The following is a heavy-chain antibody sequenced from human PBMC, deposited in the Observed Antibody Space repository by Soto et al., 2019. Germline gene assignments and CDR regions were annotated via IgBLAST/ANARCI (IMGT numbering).Heavy chain of an antibody. J-gene: IGHJ6*02. CDR3: APHTYRQPLGANSSYGIDV. D-gene: IGHD3-16*02. V-gene: IGHV1-69*05. CDR1: GGTFGNSA. Sequence: QVQLVQSGAEVKKPGSSVTVSCKASGGTFGNSAISWVRQAPGQGLEWMGGIIPIFPTPDYAQKFQGRVTITPDASTTTASMEFTSLRSEDPAVYYSAPHTYRQPLGANSSYGIDVWGQGTTVTVSS. CDR2: IIPIFPTP.